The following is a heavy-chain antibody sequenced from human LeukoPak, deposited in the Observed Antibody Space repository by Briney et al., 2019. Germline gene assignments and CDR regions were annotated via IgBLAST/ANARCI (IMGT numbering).Heavy chain of an antibody. V-gene: IGHV3-23*01. CDR3: AKFRETGTTDTFDY. D-gene: IGHD1-7*01. CDR1: GFTFSDYW. CDR2: ISGSGGST. Sequence: GGSLRLSCAASGFTFSDYWMTWVRQAPGKGLEWVSAISGSGGSTYYADSVKGRFTISRDNSKNTLYLQMNSLRAEDTAVYYCAKFRETGTTDTFDYWGQGTLVTVSS. J-gene: IGHJ4*02.